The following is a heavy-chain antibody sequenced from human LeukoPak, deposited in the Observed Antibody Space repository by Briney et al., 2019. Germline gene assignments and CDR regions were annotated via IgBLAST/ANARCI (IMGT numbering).Heavy chain of an antibody. CDR1: GCTFSSYA. D-gene: IGHD1-1*01. CDR3: AKDRVPFYYGMDV. Sequence: GGSLRLSCAASGCTFSSYAMNWVRQAPGKGLEWVSVISGSAGTTYYADSVKGRFTISRDNSKNTLYLQMNSLRAEDTAVYYCAKDRVPFYYGMDVWGQGTTVTVSS. CDR2: ISGSAGTT. V-gene: IGHV3-23*01. J-gene: IGHJ6*02.